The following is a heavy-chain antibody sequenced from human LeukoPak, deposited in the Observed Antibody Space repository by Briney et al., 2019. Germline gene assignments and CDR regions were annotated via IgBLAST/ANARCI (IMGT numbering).Heavy chain of an antibody. CDR3: DNRGY. V-gene: IGHV3-49*03. D-gene: IGHD2/OR15-2a*01. Sequence: GGSLRLSCRPSGFTFRDQFINWFRQAPGKGLEWVAFIRPKSDGGTAEYAASVKGRFTMSRDDSRSIAYLDMNSLKTEDTAVYYCDNRGYWGQGTPVTVSS. J-gene: IGHJ4*02. CDR1: GFTFRDQF. CDR2: IRPKSDGGTA.